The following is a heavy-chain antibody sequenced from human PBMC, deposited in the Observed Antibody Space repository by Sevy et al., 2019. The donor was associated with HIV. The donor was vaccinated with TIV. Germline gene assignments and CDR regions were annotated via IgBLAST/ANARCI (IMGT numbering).Heavy chain of an antibody. D-gene: IGHD2-21*01. CDR1: GFSFSDYY. V-gene: IGHV3-7*01. CDR2: IYQAGSQE. J-gene: IGHJ4*02. Sequence: GESLKISCAACGFSFSDYYMGWVRQAPGKGLEGVANIYQAGSQENYVDSVKGRFTISRDNAKNSVYLQMNSLRVDDTCIYYCTRELWPGDYWGQGTLVTVSS. CDR3: TRELWPGDY.